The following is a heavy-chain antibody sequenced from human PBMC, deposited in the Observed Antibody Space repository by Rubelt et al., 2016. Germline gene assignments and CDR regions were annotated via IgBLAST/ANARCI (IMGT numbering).Heavy chain of an antibody. D-gene: IGHD3-3*01. CDR3: ARMVNDFWSGYHNWFDP. J-gene: IGHJ5*02. CDR2: IGAYNGNT. V-gene: IGHV1-18*01. Sequence: QVQLVQSGAEVKKPGASVKVSCKASGYTFTSYGISWVRQAPGTGIEGMGWIGAYNGNTNYAQNPQGRVTMTTDTSTSTAYMELRSLRSEDTAVYYCARMVNDFWSGYHNWFDPWGQGTLVTVSS. CDR1: GYTFTSYG.